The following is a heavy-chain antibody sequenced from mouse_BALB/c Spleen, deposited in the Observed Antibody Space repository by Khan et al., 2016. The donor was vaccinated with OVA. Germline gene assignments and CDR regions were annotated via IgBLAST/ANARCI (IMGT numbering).Heavy chain of an antibody. CDR1: GYTFTSYY. D-gene: IGHD3-2*01. CDR3: TRRGTARATLWFAY. J-gene: IGHJ3*01. Sequence: QVQLQQPGAELVKPGASVKLSCKASGYTFTSYYMYWLKQRPGQGLEWIGEINPSKGGTNFNEKFKSKATLTVDKSSSTAYMQLSSLTSEYSAVYYCTRRGTARATLWFAYWGQGTQVTVSA. V-gene: IGHV1S81*02. CDR2: INPSKGGT.